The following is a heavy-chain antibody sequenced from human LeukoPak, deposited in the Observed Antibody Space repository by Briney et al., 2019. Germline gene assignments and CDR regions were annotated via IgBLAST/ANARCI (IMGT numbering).Heavy chain of an antibody. CDR1: GYSISSGYY. CDR3: ARLQGSGTYSHIDY. D-gene: IGHD3-10*01. Sequence: SETLSLTCTVSGYSISSGYYWGWIRQPPGKGLEWIGSIYHSGSTYYNPSLKSRVTISVDTSKNQFSLKLSSVAAADTAVYYCARLQGSGTYSHIDYWGQGTLVTVSS. CDR2: IYHSGST. V-gene: IGHV4-38-2*02. J-gene: IGHJ4*02.